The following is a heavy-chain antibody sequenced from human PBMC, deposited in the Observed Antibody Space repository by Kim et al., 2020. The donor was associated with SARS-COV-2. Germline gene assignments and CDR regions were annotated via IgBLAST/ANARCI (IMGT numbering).Heavy chain of an antibody. D-gene: IGHD3-16*01. J-gene: IGHJ6*02. V-gene: IGHV3-23*01. CDR1: LFAFAPFA. Sequence: GGSLILSFEFSLFAFAPFALTLVRPAPGKGLEWVSRITAHTVVMYSANSVKGRFTASSAHSKASLQMEGLRGEDTAIYYCAKGLQSHAYWVAMDVWGQGTAVTVSS. CDR3: AKGLQSHAYWVAMDV. CDR2: ITAHTVVM.